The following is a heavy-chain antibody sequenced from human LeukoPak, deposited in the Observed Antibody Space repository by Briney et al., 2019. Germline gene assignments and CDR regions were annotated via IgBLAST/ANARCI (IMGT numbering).Heavy chain of an antibody. CDR2: ISGSGAGT. CDR3: AKADDDSPGYTNYFDY. Sequence: GRSLRLSCAASGFTFSSYAMGWVRQAPGKGLEWVSSISGSGAGTYYADSVKGRCTISRDNSKNTLSLQMNSLRAEDTAVYYCAKADDDSPGYTNYFDYWGQGTLVTVSS. D-gene: IGHD3-22*01. J-gene: IGHJ4*02. CDR1: GFTFSSYA. V-gene: IGHV3-23*01.